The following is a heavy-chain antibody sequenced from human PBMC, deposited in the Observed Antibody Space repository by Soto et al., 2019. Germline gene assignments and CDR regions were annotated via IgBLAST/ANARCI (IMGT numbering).Heavy chain of an antibody. CDR1: GYTFTGYY. CDR3: ARDRPDYYDSSALGVWFDP. J-gene: IGHJ5*02. CDR2: IIPIFGTA. Sequence: SVKVSCKASGYTFTGYYMHWVRQAPGQGLEWMGGIIPIFGTANYAQKFQGRVTITADESTSTAYMELSSLRSEDTAVYYCARDRPDYYDSSALGVWFDPWGQGTLVTVSS. D-gene: IGHD3-22*01. V-gene: IGHV1-69*13.